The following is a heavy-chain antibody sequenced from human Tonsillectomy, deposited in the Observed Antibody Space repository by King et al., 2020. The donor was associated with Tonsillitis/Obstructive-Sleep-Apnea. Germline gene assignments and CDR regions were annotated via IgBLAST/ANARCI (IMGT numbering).Heavy chain of an antibody. Sequence: VQLQQWGAGLLKPSETLSLTCAVYGGSFSGYYWCWIRQPPGKGLEWIGEINHSGSTNYNPSLKSRVTISVDTSKNHFSLKLSSVTAADTAVYYCARSRMSDIVVVAAAINAFDIWGQGTMVTVSS. CDR2: INHSGST. J-gene: IGHJ3*02. V-gene: IGHV4-34*01. D-gene: IGHD2-2*01. CDR3: ARSRMSDIVVVAAAINAFDI. CDR1: GGSFSGYY.